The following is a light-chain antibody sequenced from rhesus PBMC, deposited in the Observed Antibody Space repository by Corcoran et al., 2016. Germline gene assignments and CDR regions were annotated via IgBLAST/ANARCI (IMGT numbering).Light chain of an antibody. Sequence: DIQMTQSPSSLSASVGDRVTITCRASQGITNDLAWYQQKPGETPKLLIDEASMLQNGIPSRFSGSGSWTYFTLTIRILQSEDFATYYCQHYYSTPYSFGQGTKVEIK. CDR3: QHYYSTPYS. CDR2: EAS. CDR1: QGITND. V-gene: IGKV1-25*01. J-gene: IGKJ2*01.